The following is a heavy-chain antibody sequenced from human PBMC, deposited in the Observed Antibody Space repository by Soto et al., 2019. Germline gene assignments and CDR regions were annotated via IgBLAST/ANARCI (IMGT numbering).Heavy chain of an antibody. J-gene: IGHJ3*02. D-gene: IGHD3-10*01. CDR3: ARDMRAVPWYGGVSSAFDI. Sequence: EVQLVESGGGLVQPGGSLTLSCAASGFTFSRHWMHWVRQAPGKGLVWVSRIKTDGTSTSYADSVKGRFTISRDNAMNTLGLQMNSLTAEDTAVYYCARDMRAVPWYGGVSSAFDIWGQGTVVTVSS. CDR2: IKTDGTST. CDR1: GFTFSRHW. V-gene: IGHV3-74*01.